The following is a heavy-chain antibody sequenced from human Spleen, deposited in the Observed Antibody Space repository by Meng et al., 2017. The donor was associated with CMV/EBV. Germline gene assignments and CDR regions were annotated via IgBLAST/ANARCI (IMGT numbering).Heavy chain of an antibody. V-gene: IGHV2-70*04. CDR2: IDWDDDK. CDR3: ARTEIAAAGTYGFDP. J-gene: IGHJ5*02. Sequence: SGPTLVKPTQTLTVTCSFSGFSLNTSGVRLNWIRQPPGKALEWLARIDWDDDKFYSTSLKSRLSISKDTSKNQVVLTLTNVDPVDIATYYCARTEIAAAGTYGFDPWGPGILVTVSS. CDR1: GFSLNTSGVR. D-gene: IGHD6-13*01.